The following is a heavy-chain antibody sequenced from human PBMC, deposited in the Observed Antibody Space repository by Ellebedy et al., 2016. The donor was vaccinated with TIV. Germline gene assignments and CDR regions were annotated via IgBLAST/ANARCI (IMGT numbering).Heavy chain of an antibody. V-gene: IGHV3-23*01. J-gene: IGHJ3*01. CDR2: IFGNGGGI. D-gene: IGHD6-19*01. CDR1: GFTFGPYA. Sequence: GGSLRLSCAASGFTFGPYAMNWVRQAPGKGLEWVSGIFGNGGGISYADSVKGRFIISRDNSKNILYPQMKSLTTEDTGVYYCVREAGVIGVPHSGSFDVWGQGTMVTVSS. CDR3: VREAGVIGVPHSGSFDV.